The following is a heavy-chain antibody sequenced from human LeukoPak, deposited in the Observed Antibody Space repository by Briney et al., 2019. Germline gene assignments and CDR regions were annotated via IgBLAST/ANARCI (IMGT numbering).Heavy chain of an antibody. J-gene: IGHJ5*02. D-gene: IGHD5-18*01. CDR2: IYYSGST. V-gene: IGHV4-39*01. CDR3: ARQPGYSYGLNCFDP. CDR1: GGSISSSNYY. Sequence: SETLSLTCTVSGGSISSSNYYWGWIRQPPGKGLEWIGSIYYSGSTYYNPSLKSRVTISVDTSKNHFSLKLSSVTAADTAVYYCARQPGYSYGLNCFDPWGQGTLVTVSS.